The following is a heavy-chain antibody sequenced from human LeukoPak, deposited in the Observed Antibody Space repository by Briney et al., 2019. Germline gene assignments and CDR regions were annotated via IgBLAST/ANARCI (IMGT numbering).Heavy chain of an antibody. D-gene: IGHD3-22*01. V-gene: IGHV1-18*01. J-gene: IGHJ4*02. Sequence: GASVKVSCKASGYTFTSYGISWVRQAPGQGLEWMGWISAYNGNTNYAQKLQGRVTMSTDTSTSTAYMELRSLRSDDTAVYYCARDTLAWLLLFYFDYWGQGTLVTVSS. CDR1: GYTFTSYG. CDR2: ISAYNGNT. CDR3: ARDTLAWLLLFYFDY.